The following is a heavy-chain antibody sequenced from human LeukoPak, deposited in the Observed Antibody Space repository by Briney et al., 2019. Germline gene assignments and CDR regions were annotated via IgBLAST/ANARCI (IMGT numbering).Heavy chain of an antibody. CDR3: ARGGVATNQAE. CDR2: IYYSGST. CDR1: GGSISNYY. J-gene: IGHJ4*02. V-gene: IGHV4-59*01. Sequence: SETLSLTCTVSGGSISNYYWSWIRQPPGKGLEWIGYIYYSGSTNYNPSLKSRVTMSVDTSKNQFSLKLSSVTAADTAVYYCARGGVATNQAEWGQGTLVTVSS. D-gene: IGHD5-24*01.